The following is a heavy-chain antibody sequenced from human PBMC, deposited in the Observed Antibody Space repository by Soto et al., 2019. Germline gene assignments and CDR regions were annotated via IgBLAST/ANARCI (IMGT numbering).Heavy chain of an antibody. V-gene: IGHV3-48*01. CDR3: ARDPLYCSSTSCLNWFDP. CDR1: GFTFSSYS. J-gene: IGHJ5*02. Sequence: PGGSLRLSCAASGFTFSSYSMNWVRQAPGKGLEWVSYISSSSSTIYYADSVKGRFTISRDNAKNSLYLQMNSLRAEDTAVYYCARDPLYCSSTSCLNWFDPWGQGTLVTVSS. D-gene: IGHD2-2*01. CDR2: ISSSSSTI.